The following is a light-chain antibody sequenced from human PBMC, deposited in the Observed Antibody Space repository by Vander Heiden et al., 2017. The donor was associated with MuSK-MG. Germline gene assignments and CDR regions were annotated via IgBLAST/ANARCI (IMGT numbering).Light chain of an antibody. J-gene: IGLJ1*01. CDR3: SSYTSTSTLYV. CDR2: EVS. Sequence: QSALTQPASLSGSPCQSITICCTGTSSDVGAYTYVSWYQQHPGNSPKLMIYEVSNRPSGVSTRFSGSKSGNTASLTISGLQADDEADYYYSSYTSTSTLYVFGTGTKVTVL. CDR1: SSDVGAYTY. V-gene: IGLV2-14*01.